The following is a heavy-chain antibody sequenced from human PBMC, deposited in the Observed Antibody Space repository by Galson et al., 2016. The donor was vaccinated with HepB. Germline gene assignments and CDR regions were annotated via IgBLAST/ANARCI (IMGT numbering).Heavy chain of an antibody. CDR1: GFSFSNCW. Sequence: SLRLSCAASGFSFSNCWMSWVRQAPGKGLEWVANIKYDGTEKSYVGSVKGRFTISRDNAKNSLYLQTNSLRVEDNAMYYCAKDAYSRGDYWGQGTLVTVSS. CDR3: AKDAYSRGDY. J-gene: IGHJ4*02. D-gene: IGHD6-13*01. V-gene: IGHV3-7*05. CDR2: IKYDGTEK.